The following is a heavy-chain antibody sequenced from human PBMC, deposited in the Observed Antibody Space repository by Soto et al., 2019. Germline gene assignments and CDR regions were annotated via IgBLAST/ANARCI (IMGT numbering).Heavy chain of an antibody. CDR2: IYSGGST. V-gene: IGHV3-53*01. CDR3: ARSAGYYFADYYGMDV. Sequence: GGSLRLSCAASGFTVSSNYMSWVRQAPGKGLEWVSVIYSGGSTYYADSVKGRFTISRDNSKNTLYLQMNSLRAEDTAVYYCARSAGYYFADYYGMDVWGQGTTVTVSS. CDR1: GFTVSSNY. J-gene: IGHJ6*02. D-gene: IGHD3-9*01.